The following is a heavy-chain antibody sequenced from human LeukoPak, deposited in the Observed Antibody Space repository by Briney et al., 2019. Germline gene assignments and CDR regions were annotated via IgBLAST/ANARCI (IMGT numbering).Heavy chain of an antibody. CDR1: GFTFSSYG. J-gene: IGHJ4*02. V-gene: IGHV3-33*01. CDR3: ARDRGDPDYYFDQ. D-gene: IGHD7-27*01. Sequence: GRSLRLSRAASGFTFSSYGIHWVRQAPGKGLEWVAVVWYDGSEKYYADSVKGRFTISRDNSKNTLYLQMNSLRAEDTAIYYCARDRGDPDYYFDQWGQGTLVTVSS. CDR2: VWYDGSEK.